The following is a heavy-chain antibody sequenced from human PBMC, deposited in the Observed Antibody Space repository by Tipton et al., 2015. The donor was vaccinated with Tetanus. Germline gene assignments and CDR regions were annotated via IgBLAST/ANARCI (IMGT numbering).Heavy chain of an antibody. Sequence: TLSLTCTVSGGSVSGSSHYWSWIRQPPGKQLEWVGYIYHSGSTNYNPSLKSRVSISFGTSKNQFSLNLESVTAADTAVYFCAGVTAQRTELYFDHWGQGTLVTVSS. CDR1: GGSVSGSSHY. V-gene: IGHV4-61*01. J-gene: IGHJ4*02. CDR3: AGVTAQRTELYFDH. CDR2: IYHSGST. D-gene: IGHD6-13*01.